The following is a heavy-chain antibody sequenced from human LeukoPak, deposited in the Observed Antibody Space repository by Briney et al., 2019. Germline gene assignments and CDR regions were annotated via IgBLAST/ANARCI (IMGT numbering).Heavy chain of an antibody. CDR2: MKQDGSEK. CDR1: GINFRGYW. CDR3: ARDLGHTGYDLYDY. V-gene: IGHV3-7*01. J-gene: IGHJ4*02. Sequence: GGSLRLPCAVSGINFRGYWMAWVRQAPGKGLEWVANMKQDGSEKYYVDSVKGRFTISRDNAKNSLYLEMNSLRVEGTAVYYCARDLGHTGYDLYDYWGQGTLVTVSS. D-gene: IGHD5-12*01.